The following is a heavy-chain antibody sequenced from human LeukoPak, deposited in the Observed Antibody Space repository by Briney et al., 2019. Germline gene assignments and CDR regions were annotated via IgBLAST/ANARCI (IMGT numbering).Heavy chain of an antibody. CDR3: ARELAVAFDY. V-gene: IGHV3-30-3*01. CDR2: ISYDGGNK. D-gene: IGHD6-19*01. CDR1: GFTFSSYA. J-gene: IGHJ4*02. Sequence: GGSLRLSCAASGFTFSSYAMHWVRQAPGKGLEWVAVISYDGGNKYYADSVKGRFTISRDNSKNTLYLQMNSLRAEDTAVHYCARELAVAFDYWGQGTLVTVSS.